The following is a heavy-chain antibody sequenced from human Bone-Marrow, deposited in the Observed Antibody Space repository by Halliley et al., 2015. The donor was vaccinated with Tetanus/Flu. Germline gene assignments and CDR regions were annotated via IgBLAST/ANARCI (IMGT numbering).Heavy chain of an antibody. D-gene: IGHD3-10*01. V-gene: IGHV5-51*01. J-gene: IGHJ5*02. CDR1: GYIFTNYW. CDR2: IYPGDSDT. Sequence: QLVQSGAEVKKPGESLKISCKGSGYIFTNYWIGWVRQMPGKGLEWMGIIYPGDSDTRYSPSFRGQVSISADSSISTAYLHWSSLRATDSAMYYCARFGPPLFGPWGPGTLVTVSS. CDR3: ARFGPPLFGP.